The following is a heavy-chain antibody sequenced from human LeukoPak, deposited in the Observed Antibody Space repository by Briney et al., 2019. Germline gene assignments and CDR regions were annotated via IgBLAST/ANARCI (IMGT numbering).Heavy chain of an antibody. V-gene: IGHV3-30*03. CDR2: ISYDGSNK. CDR3: ARVNGDDYIDY. CDR1: GFTFSSYG. D-gene: IGHD7-27*01. J-gene: IGHJ4*02. Sequence: PGGSLRLSCAASGFTFSSYGMHWVRQAPGKGLEWVAVISYDGSNKYYADSVKDRFTISRDNSKNTLYLQMNSLRAEDTAVYYCARVNGDDYIDYWGQGTLVTVSS.